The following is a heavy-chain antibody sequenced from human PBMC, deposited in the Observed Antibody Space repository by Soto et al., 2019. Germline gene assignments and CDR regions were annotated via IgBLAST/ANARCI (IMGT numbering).Heavy chain of an antibody. CDR3: AIDMDVYTAIETFDS. J-gene: IGHJ4*02. CDR1: GGTLSSYT. Sequence: QVQLVQSGAEVKKPGSSVKVSCKASGGTLSSYTISWVRQAPGQGLEWMGRIIPILGIANYAQKFQGRVTITADKSSSTAYMELSSLRSEDTAVYYCAIDMDVYTAIETFDSWGQGTLVTVSS. D-gene: IGHD5-18*01. CDR2: IIPILGIA. V-gene: IGHV1-69*08.